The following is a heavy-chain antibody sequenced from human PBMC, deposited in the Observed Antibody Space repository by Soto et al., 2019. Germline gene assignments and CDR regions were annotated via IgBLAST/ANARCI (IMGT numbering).Heavy chain of an antibody. Sequence: QVQLVQSGAEVKKPGASVKVSCKASGYTFTSYDINWVRQATGQGLEWMGWMNPNSGNTGYAQKFXGXVXMPXNTSISTAYMELSSLRSEDTAVYYCARDRVGRLDYWGQGTLVTVSS. V-gene: IGHV1-8*01. CDR1: GYTFTSYD. CDR3: ARDRVGRLDY. J-gene: IGHJ4*02. CDR2: MNPNSGNT.